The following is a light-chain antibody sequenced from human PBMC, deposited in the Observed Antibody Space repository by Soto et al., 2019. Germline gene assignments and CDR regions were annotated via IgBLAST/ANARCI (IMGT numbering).Light chain of an antibody. V-gene: IGKV1-12*01. CDR3: QQYGKLPIT. Sequence: IQMTQSPSSVSASVEDRVTITCRASQGISSWLAWYQQKPGKAPKLLIYAASSLQSGVPSRFSGSGSGTSFTLTISSLQPEDFAVYYCQQYGKLPITFGQGTRLEIK. J-gene: IGKJ5*01. CDR2: AAS. CDR1: QGISSW.